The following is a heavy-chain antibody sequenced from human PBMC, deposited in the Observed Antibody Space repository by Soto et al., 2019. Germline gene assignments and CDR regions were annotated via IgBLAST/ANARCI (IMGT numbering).Heavy chain of an antibody. D-gene: IGHD2-2*01. CDR3: ARHRLYSSSWTTFDY. V-gene: IGHV5-51*01. Sequence: PGESLKISCKGSGYNFATYWIGWVRQTPGKGLEWIGIIYPPNSDTKYSPSFEGQVTISAEKSINTAYLQWSSLTASDTAVYYCARHRLYSSSWTTFDYWGQGTLGTVSS. J-gene: IGHJ4*02. CDR1: GYNFATYW. CDR2: IYPPNSDT.